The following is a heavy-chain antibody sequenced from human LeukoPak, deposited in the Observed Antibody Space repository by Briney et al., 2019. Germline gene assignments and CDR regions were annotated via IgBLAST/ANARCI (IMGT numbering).Heavy chain of an antibody. Sequence: GGSLRLSCAASDFTFRTYSMIWARQTAGTGLEWISYISSGGGVTHYAESVKGRFSISRDNAKNSVFLQMNRLKDEDSAVYFCARVGVGDWGSVWDRWGQGARVTVSS. V-gene: IGHV3-48*02. CDR3: ARVGVGDWGSVWDR. D-gene: IGHD3-16*01. CDR1: DFTFRTYS. CDR2: ISSGGGVT. J-gene: IGHJ5*02.